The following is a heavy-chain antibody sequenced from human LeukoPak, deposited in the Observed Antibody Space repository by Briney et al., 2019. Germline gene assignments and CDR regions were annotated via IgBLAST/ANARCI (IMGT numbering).Heavy chain of an antibody. CDR3: AKTTEGGYTYDYFYYYYMDV. CDR1: GGSISSYY. J-gene: IGHJ6*03. Sequence: TSETLSLTCTVSGGSISSYYWSWIRQPPGKGLEWIGYIYYSGSTNYNPSLKSRVTISVDTSKNQFSLKLSSVTAADTAVYYCAKTTEGGYTYDYFYYYYMDVWGKGTTVTISS. CDR2: IYYSGST. V-gene: IGHV4-59*01. D-gene: IGHD5-18*01.